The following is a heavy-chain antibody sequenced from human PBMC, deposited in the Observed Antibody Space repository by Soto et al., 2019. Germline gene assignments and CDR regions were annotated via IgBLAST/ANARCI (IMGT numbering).Heavy chain of an antibody. CDR1: GFAFSSYA. D-gene: IGHD3-10*01. J-gene: IGHJ1*01. V-gene: IGHV3-23*01. CDR3: AKDSPKISGSRVEYFQH. Sequence: EVQLLESGGGLVQPGGSLRLSCAASGFAFSSYAMNWVRQAPWKGLEWVTAISNSGERTYYADSVKGRFTISRDNAKSGRFMQMNSLGAEDSAVYYFAKDSPKISGSRVEYFQHWVQGTLVTVSS. CDR2: ISNSGERT.